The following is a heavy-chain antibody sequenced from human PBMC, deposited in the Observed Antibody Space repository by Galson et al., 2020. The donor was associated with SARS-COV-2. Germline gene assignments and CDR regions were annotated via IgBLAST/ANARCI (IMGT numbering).Heavy chain of an antibody. CDR1: GFTFRGYW. CDR2: INRDGTQE. CDR3: ARILPSGYYDH. V-gene: IGHV3-7*01. D-gene: IGHD1-1*01. J-gene: IGHJ4*02. Sequence: QLGESLKISCTVSGFTFRGYWMTWVRQPPGRGLEWVAYINRDGTQEDYVDSARGRFTISRDNVESSVYMQMNSLRVEDTAVYYCARILPSGYYDHGGQGTLVTVSS.